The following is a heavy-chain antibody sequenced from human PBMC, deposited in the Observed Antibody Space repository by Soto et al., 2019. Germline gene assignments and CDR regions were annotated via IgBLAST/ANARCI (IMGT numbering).Heavy chain of an antibody. Sequence: XVKVSCKASGYTFTSYGISWVRHAPGQGLEWMGWISAYNGNTNYAQKLQGRVTMTTDTSTSTAYMELRSLRSDDTAVYYCARDPHLGDFYFDYWGQGTLVTVSS. CDR2: ISAYNGNT. J-gene: IGHJ4*02. D-gene: IGHD3-16*01. V-gene: IGHV1-18*01. CDR1: GYTFTSYG. CDR3: ARDPHLGDFYFDY.